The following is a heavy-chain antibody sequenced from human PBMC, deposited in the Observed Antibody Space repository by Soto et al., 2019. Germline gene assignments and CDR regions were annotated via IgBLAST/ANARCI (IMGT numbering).Heavy chain of an antibody. CDR1: GFTFDDYG. J-gene: IGHJ4*02. V-gene: IGHV3-9*01. Sequence: EVQLVESGGGLVQPGRSLRLSCAASGFTFDDYGMHWVRLAPGKGLEWVSAISWNSGIIDYVDSVKGRFTISRDNAKRTLYLQMNSLRAEDTALYYCAKAVVVGQKSRVNYFDSWGQGTLVTVSS. D-gene: IGHD2-15*01. CDR2: ISWNSGII. CDR3: AKAVVVGQKSRVNYFDS.